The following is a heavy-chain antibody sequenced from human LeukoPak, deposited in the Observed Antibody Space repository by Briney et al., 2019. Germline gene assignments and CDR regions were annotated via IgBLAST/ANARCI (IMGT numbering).Heavy chain of an antibody. Sequence: GGSLRLSCAASGFTFSNYGMHWVRQAPGKGLEWVAFIRYDGSNKYYADSVKGRFTISRDNSKKTLYLQMNSLRAEDTAVYYCASGGSYLPNFDYWGQGTLVTVPS. CDR3: ASGGSYLPNFDY. J-gene: IGHJ4*02. CDR1: GFTFSNYG. V-gene: IGHV3-30*02. D-gene: IGHD2-15*01. CDR2: IRYDGSNK.